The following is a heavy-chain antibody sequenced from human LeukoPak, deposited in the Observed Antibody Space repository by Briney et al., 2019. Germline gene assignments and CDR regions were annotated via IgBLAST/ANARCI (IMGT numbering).Heavy chain of an antibody. CDR3: ARDYNGSGSGVFDY. J-gene: IGHJ4*02. Sequence: SVKVSCKASGGTFSGYSISWVRQAPGQGLEWMGGIIPIFGTANYAQKFQGRVTITAYESTSTAYMELSSLRSEDTAVYYCARDYNGSGSGVFDYWGQGTLVTVSS. V-gene: IGHV1-69*01. D-gene: IGHD3-10*01. CDR1: GGTFSGYS. CDR2: IIPIFGTA.